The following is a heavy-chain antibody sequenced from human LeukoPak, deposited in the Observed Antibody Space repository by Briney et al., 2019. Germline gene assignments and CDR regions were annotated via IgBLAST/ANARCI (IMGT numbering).Heavy chain of an antibody. D-gene: IGHD2-21*02. CDR3: ARGEVVTASPLDF. CDR1: GFTFSGYG. J-gene: IGHJ4*02. CDR2: ISDDGSNK. Sequence: GGSLRLSCAASGFTFSGYGMHWVRLAPGVGLQWIAFISDDGSNKDYAVSVKGRFTITRDNSKNTLFLEMRSLRTEGTAVYYCARGEVVTASPLDFWGQGTLVTVSS. V-gene: IGHV3-30*04.